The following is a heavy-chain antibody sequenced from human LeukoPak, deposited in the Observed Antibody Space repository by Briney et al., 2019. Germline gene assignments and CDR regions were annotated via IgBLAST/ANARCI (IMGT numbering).Heavy chain of an antibody. CDR3: ARGTYAELLSYSGSYEGWYFDY. CDR2: IIPIFGTA. CDR1: GGTFSSYA. D-gene: IGHD1-26*01. J-gene: IGHJ4*02. Sequence: GASVKVSRKASGGTFSSYAISWVRQAPGQGLEWMGGIIPIFGTANYAQKFQGRVTITTDESTSTAYMELSSLRSEDTAVYYCARGTYAELLSYSGSYEGWYFDYWGQGTLVTVSS. V-gene: IGHV1-69*05.